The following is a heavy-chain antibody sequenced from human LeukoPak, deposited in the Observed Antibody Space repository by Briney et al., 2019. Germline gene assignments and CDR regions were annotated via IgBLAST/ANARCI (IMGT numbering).Heavy chain of an antibody. Sequence: PSETLSLTWAVYGGSFSGYYWSWIRQPPGKGLEWIGEINHSGSTNYNPSLKSRVTISVDTSKNQFSLKLSSVTAADTAVYYCARADCSSTSCYEAEYFQHWGQGTLVTVSS. D-gene: IGHD2-2*01. J-gene: IGHJ1*01. CDR1: GGSFSGYY. CDR2: INHSGST. CDR3: ARADCSSTSCYEAEYFQH. V-gene: IGHV4-34*01.